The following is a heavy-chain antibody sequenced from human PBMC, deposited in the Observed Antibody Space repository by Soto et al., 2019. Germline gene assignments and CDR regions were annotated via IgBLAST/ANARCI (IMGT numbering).Heavy chain of an antibody. CDR1: GYTFTSYY. Sequence: ASVKVSCKASGYTFTSYYMHWVRQAPEQGLEWMGIINPSGGSTSYAQKFQGRVTMTRDTSTSTVYMELSSLRSEDTAVYYCARLNDYVWGREDFDYWGQGTLVTVSS. V-gene: IGHV1-46*01. J-gene: IGHJ4*02. CDR2: INPSGGST. D-gene: IGHD3-16*01. CDR3: ARLNDYVWGREDFDY.